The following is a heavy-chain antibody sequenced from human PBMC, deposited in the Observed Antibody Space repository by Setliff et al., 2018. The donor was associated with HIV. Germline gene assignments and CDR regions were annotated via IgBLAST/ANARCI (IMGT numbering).Heavy chain of an antibody. CDR2: IWYDGTNK. CDR3: AREELSAFSYGDRYWYFSL. J-gene: IGHJ2*01. V-gene: IGHV3-33*08. D-gene: IGHD5-18*01. Sequence: LSLSCEASGFTFNKYGMRWVRQAPGEGLAWVAVIWYDGTNKYYADSVKGRFTISRDNSKNTLYLEMASLRVEDTAVYYCAREELSAFSYGDRYWYFSLWGRGTLVTVSS. CDR1: GFTFNKYG.